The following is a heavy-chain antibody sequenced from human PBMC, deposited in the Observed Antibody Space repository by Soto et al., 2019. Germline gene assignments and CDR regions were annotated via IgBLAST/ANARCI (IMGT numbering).Heavy chain of an antibody. D-gene: IGHD3-10*01. CDR3: AIASMIREFISYFIDH. Sequence: QVQLVQSGAEVRKPGSSVKVSCQASGGTFSTSAFVWVRQAPGQGLEWMGGILPIFGTANYAPKFQDRVTITADESMSTAYMELSGQRSDVTAIYYCAIASMIREFISYFIDHWGQGTLVTVSS. CDR1: GGTFSTSA. J-gene: IGHJ4*02. CDR2: ILPIFGTA. V-gene: IGHV1-69*19.